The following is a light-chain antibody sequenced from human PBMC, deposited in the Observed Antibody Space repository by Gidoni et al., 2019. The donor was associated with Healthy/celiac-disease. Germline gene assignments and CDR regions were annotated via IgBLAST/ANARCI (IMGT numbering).Light chain of an antibody. J-gene: IGKJ1*01. Sequence: DIGITQSPDSLAVSLGERATINCKSSQSVLYSPNNKNNLACYQQKPGQPPKLLIYWASTRESGVPDRFSGSGSGTDVTLPISSLQAADVAVYYCQQYYSTPPTFGQGTKVEIK. V-gene: IGKV4-1*01. CDR1: QSVLYSPNNKNN. CDR2: WAS. CDR3: QQYYSTPPT.